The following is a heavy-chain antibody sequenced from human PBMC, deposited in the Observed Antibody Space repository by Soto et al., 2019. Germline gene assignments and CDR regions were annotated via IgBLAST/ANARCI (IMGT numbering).Heavy chain of an antibody. D-gene: IGHD3-16*01. CDR3: ARESSNIYDRHFRLDP. Sequence: SETLSLTCRISGGSIFNYFLTWIRQSPGNRLEWIGDISHTGQTNYNPSLKSRVTLSVDISENEFSLRLASVTPADSALYFCARESSNIYDRHFRLDPWGQGTLVTVYS. CDR2: ISHTGQT. CDR1: GGSIFNYF. J-gene: IGHJ5*02. V-gene: IGHV4-59*01.